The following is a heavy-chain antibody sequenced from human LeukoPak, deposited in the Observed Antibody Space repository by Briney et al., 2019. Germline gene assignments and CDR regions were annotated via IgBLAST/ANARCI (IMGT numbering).Heavy chain of an antibody. Sequence: PGGSLRLSCAASGFTFSNYVMHWVRQAPGKGLEWVAGIWYDGSSKYYADSVKGRFTISRDNSKNTLYVQMNSLRAEGTAVYYCARGVATVDFWGQGTLVTVSS. CDR3: ARGVATVDF. CDR1: GFTFSNYV. J-gene: IGHJ4*02. CDR2: IWYDGSSK. V-gene: IGHV3-33*01. D-gene: IGHD5-12*01.